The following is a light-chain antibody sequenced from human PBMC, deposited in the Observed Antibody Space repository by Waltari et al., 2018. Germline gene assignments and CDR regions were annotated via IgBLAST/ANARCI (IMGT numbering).Light chain of an antibody. J-gene: IGLJ2*01. CDR2: DVS. CDR1: SSDIGGYDF. V-gene: IGLV2-14*03. CDR3: SSYAVSNNLL. Sequence: QSALIQPASVSGSPGQSITISCTGSSSDIGGYDFVPWYQRPPGKAPQLMISDVSRRPSAVSNRFSGSKSGNRASLTISGLQAEDEADYYCSSYAVSNNLLFGGGTKLTVL.